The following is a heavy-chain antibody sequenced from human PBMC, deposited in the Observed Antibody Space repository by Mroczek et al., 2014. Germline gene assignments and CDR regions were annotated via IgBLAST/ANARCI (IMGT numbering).Heavy chain of an antibody. Sequence: QVQLQESGPGLVKPSQTLSLTCTVSGGSISSGGYYWSWIRQHPGKGLEWIGYIYCSGSTYYNPSLKSRVTISVDTSKNQFSLKLSSVTAADTAVYYCARAGYCSSTSCPPGLNWFDPWGQGTLVTVSS. J-gene: IGHJ5*02. D-gene: IGHD2-2*01. CDR1: GGSISSGGYY. CDR3: ARAGYCSSTSCPPGLNWFDP. V-gene: IGHV4-31*03. CDR2: IYCSGST.